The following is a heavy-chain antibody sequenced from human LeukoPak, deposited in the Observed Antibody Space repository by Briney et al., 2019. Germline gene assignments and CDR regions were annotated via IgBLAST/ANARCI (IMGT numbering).Heavy chain of an antibody. V-gene: IGHV3-7*01. CDR2: IKQDGSEK. CDR1: GFTFSSYW. CDR3: AKDAKNYDFWSGPLHY. J-gene: IGHJ4*02. Sequence: GGSLRLSCAASGFTFSSYWMSWVRQAPGKGLEWVANIKQDGSEKYYVDSVKGRLTISRDNAKNSLYLQMNSLRAEDTAVYYCAKDAKNYDFWSGPLHYWGQGTLVTVSS. D-gene: IGHD3-3*01.